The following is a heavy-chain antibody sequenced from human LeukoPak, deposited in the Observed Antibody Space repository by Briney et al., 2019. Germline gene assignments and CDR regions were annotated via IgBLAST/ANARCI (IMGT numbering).Heavy chain of an antibody. J-gene: IGHJ4*02. CDR1: GYTFTSYG. CDR2: ISAYNGNT. D-gene: IGHD6-19*01. Sequence: ASVKVSCKASGYTFTSYGISWVRQAPRQGLEWMGWISAYNGNTNYAHHLQGRVTMTTDTSTSTAYMELRSLISDDTAVYFCATDDIAVAGTNFDYWGQGTLVTVSS. V-gene: IGHV1-18*01. CDR3: ATDDIAVAGTNFDY.